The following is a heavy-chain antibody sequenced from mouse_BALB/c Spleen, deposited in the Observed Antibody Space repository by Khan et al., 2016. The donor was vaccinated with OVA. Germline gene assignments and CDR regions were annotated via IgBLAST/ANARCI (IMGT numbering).Heavy chain of an antibody. V-gene: IGHV10-1*02. Sequence: EVQLVETGGGLVQPKGSLKLSCAASGFTFNTYAMNWVRQAPGKGLEWVARIRSKSNNYATYYVDSVKDRFTISRDDSQSMLYLQMNNLKTEDTAMYYCVSRSWFAYWGQGTLVTVSA. CDR1: GFTFNTYA. CDR2: IRSKSNNYAT. CDR3: VSRSWFAY. J-gene: IGHJ3*01.